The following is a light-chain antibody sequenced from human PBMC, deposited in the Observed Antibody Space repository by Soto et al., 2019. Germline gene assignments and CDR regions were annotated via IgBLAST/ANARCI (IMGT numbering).Light chain of an antibody. J-gene: IGKJ2*01. CDR3: QHYKTSWYT. CDR1: QSISNW. Sequence: DIQMTQSPSTLSASVGDRVIITCRASQSISNWLAWYQQKPGKAPKLLIYKASSLESGVPSRFNGSGSGTEFTLTISGLQPDDFATYYCQHYKTSWYTLGQGTKLDIK. V-gene: IGKV1-5*03. CDR2: KAS.